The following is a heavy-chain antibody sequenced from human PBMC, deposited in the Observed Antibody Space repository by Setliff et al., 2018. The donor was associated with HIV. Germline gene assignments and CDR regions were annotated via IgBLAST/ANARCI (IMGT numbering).Heavy chain of an antibody. D-gene: IGHD6-19*01. CDR1: GFTFSSYS. J-gene: IGHJ5*02. V-gene: IGHV3-23*01. Sequence: PGGSLRLSCAASGFTFSSYSMNWVRQSPGKGLEWVSGISGSGVSTYYADSVKGRFTVSRDNSKYTLYLQMNSLRVEDTAVYYCAKDKGSSGWSAWGQGTLVTVSS. CDR3: AKDKGSSGWSA. CDR2: ISGSGVST.